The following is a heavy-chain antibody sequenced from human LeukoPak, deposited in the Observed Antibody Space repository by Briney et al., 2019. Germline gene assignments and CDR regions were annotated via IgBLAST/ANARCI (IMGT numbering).Heavy chain of an antibody. D-gene: IGHD2-15*01. V-gene: IGHV4-39*01. J-gene: IGHJ4*02. CDR1: GGSISSSSYY. Sequence: SETLSLTCTVSGGSISSSSYYWGWIRQPPGKGLEWIGSIYYSGSTYYNPSLKSRATISVDTSKHQFSLRMSSVTAADTAVYYCARVYCSGGTCSFDYWGQGTLVTVSS. CDR3: ARVYCSGGTCSFDY. CDR2: IYYSGST.